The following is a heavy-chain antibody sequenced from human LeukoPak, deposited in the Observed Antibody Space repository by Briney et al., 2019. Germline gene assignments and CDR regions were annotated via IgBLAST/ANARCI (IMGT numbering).Heavy chain of an antibody. CDR2: ISAYNGNT. J-gene: IGHJ4*02. D-gene: IGHD4-17*01. CDR3: ARGPDYGDSRGYFDY. Sequence: ASVKVSCKASGYTFTSYGISWVRQAPGQGLEWMGWISAYNGNTNYAQKLQGRVTMTTDTSTSTAYMELRRLRSDDTAVYYCARGPDYGDSRGYFDYWGQGTLVTVSS. CDR1: GYTFTSYG. V-gene: IGHV1-18*01.